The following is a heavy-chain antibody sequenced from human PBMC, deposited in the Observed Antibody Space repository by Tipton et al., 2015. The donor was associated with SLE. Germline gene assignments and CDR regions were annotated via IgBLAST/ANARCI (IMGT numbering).Heavy chain of an antibody. CDR2: IYPGDSDT. J-gene: IGHJ4*02. V-gene: IGHV5-51*01. CDR1: GYSFTNYW. Sequence: QSGAEVKKPGESLKISCKGSGYSFTNYWIGWVRQMPGKGLEWMGIIYPGDSDTRYSPSFQGQVTISADKSISIAYLQWRSLKASDTAMYLCARLRGDYGAMYYFDYWGQGTLVTVSS. CDR3: ARLRGDYGAMYYFDY. D-gene: IGHD4-17*01.